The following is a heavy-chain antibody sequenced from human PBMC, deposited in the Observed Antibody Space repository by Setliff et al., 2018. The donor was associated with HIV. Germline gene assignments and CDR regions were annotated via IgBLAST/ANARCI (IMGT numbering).Heavy chain of an antibody. V-gene: IGHV3-15*01. J-gene: IGHJ3*02. Sequence: GGSLRLSCAASGFSFSNVWMSWVRQAPGKGLEWVGRIRSKAAGGTIEYAAPVKGRFTISRDDSENTLYLHMNSLKTEDTAEYYCASDRVDGSKSYYNAFNIWGQGTMVTVSS. D-gene: IGHD3-10*01. CDR3: ASDRVDGSKSYYNAFNI. CDR2: IRSKAAGGTI. CDR1: GFSFSNVW.